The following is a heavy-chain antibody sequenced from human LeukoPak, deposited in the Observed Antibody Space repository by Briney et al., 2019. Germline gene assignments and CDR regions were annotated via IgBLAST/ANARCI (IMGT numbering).Heavy chain of an antibody. CDR3: ARRDVADY. J-gene: IGHJ4*02. V-gene: IGHV1-18*01. CDR2: ISAYNGNA. D-gene: IGHD2-21*01. CDR1: GYTFTNFY. Sequence: GASVKVPCKASGYTFTNFYVTWVRQAPGQGLEWMGWISAYNGNANYAQKFQGRVTMTTDTSTSTVFMELRSLRSDDTAVYYCARRDVADYWGQGTLVTVSS.